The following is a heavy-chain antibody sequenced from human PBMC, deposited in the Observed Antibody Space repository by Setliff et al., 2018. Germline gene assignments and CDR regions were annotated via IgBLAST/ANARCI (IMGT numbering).Heavy chain of an antibody. V-gene: IGHV3-30*02. CDR1: GFDFSSYG. CDR2: IRYDSSTR. J-gene: IGHJ4*02. CDR3: AKDPGDSSGSFEY. D-gene: IGHD3-22*01. Sequence: GGSLRLSCVASGFDFSSYGMHWVRQAPGKGLEWVTLIRYDSSTRHYADSVKGRFSVSRDNSRNTLYLQMNSLRVEDTAVYYCAKDPGDSSGSFEYWGQGTPVTVSS.